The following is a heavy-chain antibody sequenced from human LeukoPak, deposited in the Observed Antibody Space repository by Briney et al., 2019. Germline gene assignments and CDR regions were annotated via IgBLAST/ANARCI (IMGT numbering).Heavy chain of an antibody. Sequence: PSETLSLTCAVYGGSFSGYYWSWIRQPPGKGREWVGEINHSGSTNYNPSLKSRVTISVDTSKNQFSLKLSSVTAADTAVYYCARGCPAVAGTLEGMDVWGQGTTVTVSS. CDR3: ARGCPAVAGTLEGMDV. CDR1: GGSFSGYY. V-gene: IGHV4-34*01. CDR2: INHSGST. J-gene: IGHJ6*02. D-gene: IGHD6-19*01.